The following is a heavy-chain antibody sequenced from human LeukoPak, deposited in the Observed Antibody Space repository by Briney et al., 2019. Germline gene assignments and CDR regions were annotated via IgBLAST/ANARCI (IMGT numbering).Heavy chain of an antibody. Sequence: SETLSLTCTVSGGSISSGGYYWSWIRQHPRRGLEWIGYIYYSGSTYYNPSLKSRVTISVDTSKNQFSLKLSSVTAADTAAYYCARAIRPGSLDYWGQGTLVTVSS. D-gene: IGHD3-10*01. V-gene: IGHV4-31*03. CDR1: GGSISSGGYY. CDR2: IYYSGST. J-gene: IGHJ4*02. CDR3: ARAIRPGSLDY.